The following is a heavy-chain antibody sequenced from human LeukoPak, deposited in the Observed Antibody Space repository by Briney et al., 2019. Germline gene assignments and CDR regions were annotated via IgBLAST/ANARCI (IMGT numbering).Heavy chain of an antibody. CDR3: AREASTEVIGGMDV. V-gene: IGHV3-33*01. Sequence: GRSLRLSCAASGFSFSSNGIHWVRQAPGKGLGWVSFIQTGGDPKYYADSVRGRFTISRYNSKKPCSLQMDSLRVEDTATYYCAREASTEVIGGMDVRGQGTTVTVTS. CDR2: IQTGGDPK. J-gene: IGHJ6*02. CDR1: GFSFSSNG. D-gene: IGHD2-8*02.